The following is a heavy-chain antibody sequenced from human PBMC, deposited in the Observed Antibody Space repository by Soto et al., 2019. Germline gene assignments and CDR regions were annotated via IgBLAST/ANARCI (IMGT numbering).Heavy chain of an antibody. CDR3: ASSVAKYYYYGIDV. D-gene: IGHD5-12*01. Sequence: QVQLVQSGAEVKKPGSSVKVSCKASGGTFSSYAISWVRQAPGQGLEWMGGIIPIFGTANYAQKFQGRVTSTADESTSTAYMALSSLRSENTAVYYCASSVAKYYYYGIDVWGQGTTVTVSS. J-gene: IGHJ6*02. CDR1: GGTFSSYA. V-gene: IGHV1-69*12. CDR2: IIPIFGTA.